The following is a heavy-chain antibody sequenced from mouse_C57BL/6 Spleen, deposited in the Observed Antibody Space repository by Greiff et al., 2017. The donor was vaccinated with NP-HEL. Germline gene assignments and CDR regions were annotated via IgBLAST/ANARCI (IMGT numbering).Heavy chain of an antibody. CDR3: AKKRDYYDYDVGAMDY. J-gene: IGHJ4*01. Sequence: VQLQRSGPGLVQPSQSLSITCTVSGFSLTSYGVHWVRQSPGKGLEWLGVIWRGGSTDYNAAFMSRLSITKDNSKSQVFFKMNSLQADDTAIYYCAKKRDYYDYDVGAMDYWGQGTSVTVSS. V-gene: IGHV2-5*01. D-gene: IGHD2-4*01. CDR2: IWRGGST. CDR1: GFSLTSYG.